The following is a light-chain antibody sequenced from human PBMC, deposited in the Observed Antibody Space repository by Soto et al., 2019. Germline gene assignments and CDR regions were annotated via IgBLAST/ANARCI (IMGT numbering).Light chain of an antibody. J-gene: IGKJ4*01. CDR2: LGF. CDR1: QILLHSNGYDY. Sequence: DIVITHSPLSLPVTPVDPASISFMSSQILLHSNGYDYLDWYLQRPGQSPQLLIYLGFNRASGVPDRFSGIGSGTDFTLKISRVEAEDVGIYYCMKALKTPLNFGGGTKVDIK. V-gene: IGKV2-28*01. CDR3: MKALKTPLN.